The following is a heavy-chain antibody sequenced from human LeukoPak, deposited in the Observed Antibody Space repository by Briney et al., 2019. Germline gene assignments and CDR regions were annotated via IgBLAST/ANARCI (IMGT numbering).Heavy chain of an antibody. Sequence: RASVKVSCTASGYTFTGHYLHWVRQAPGQGLEWMGWLNLNTGDTLYIQKFQGRVTMTGDKSINTAYMQLSRLMSDDTAVYYCARIGLKTTGYYRLDYWGQGTLVTASS. CDR2: LNLNTGDT. D-gene: IGHD3-9*01. CDR1: GYTFTGHY. J-gene: IGHJ4*02. CDR3: ARIGLKTTGYYRLDY. V-gene: IGHV1-2*02.